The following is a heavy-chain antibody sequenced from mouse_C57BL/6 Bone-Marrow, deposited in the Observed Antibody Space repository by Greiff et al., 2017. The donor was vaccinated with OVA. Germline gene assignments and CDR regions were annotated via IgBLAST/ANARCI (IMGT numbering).Heavy chain of an antibody. CDR3: ARRYYPGAWFAY. CDR1: GFTFSDYY. CDR2: ISNGGGST. Sequence: EVKLMESGGGLVQPGGSLKLSCAASGFTFSDYYMYWVRQTPEKRLEWVAYISNGGGSTYYPDTVKGRFTISRDNAKNTLYLQMSRLKSEDTAMYYCARRYYPGAWFAYWGQGTLVTVSA. D-gene: IGHD1-1*02. J-gene: IGHJ3*01. V-gene: IGHV5-12*01.